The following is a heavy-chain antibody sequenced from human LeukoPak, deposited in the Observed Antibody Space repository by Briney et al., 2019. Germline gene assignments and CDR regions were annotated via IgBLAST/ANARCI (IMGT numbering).Heavy chain of an antibody. CDR2: IYTSGST. CDR1: GGSISSYY. CDR3: VSEHGYSGYGKSSYCYHGMDV. V-gene: IGHV4-4*07. Sequence: KPSETLSLTCTVSGGSISSYYWSWIRQPAGKGLEWIGRIYTSGSTNYNPSLKSRVTMSVDTSKNQFSLKLSSVTAADTAVYYCVSEHGYSGYGKSSYCYHGMDVWGQGTTVTVSS. J-gene: IGHJ6*02. D-gene: IGHD5-12*01.